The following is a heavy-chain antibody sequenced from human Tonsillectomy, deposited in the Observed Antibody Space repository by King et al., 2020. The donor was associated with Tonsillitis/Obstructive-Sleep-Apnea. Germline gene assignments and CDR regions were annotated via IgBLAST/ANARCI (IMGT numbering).Heavy chain of an antibody. V-gene: IGHV5-10-1*03. CDR3: ARPVDGSWSPVVIDF. CDR2: IDPSDSYK. D-gene: IGHD6-13*01. CDR1: GYSFSSYW. Sequence: VQLVESGAEVKKPGEYLRISCKGSGYSFSSYWISWVRQMPGKGLEWMGKIDPSDSYKKYNPSFQGHVPISADKSISTAYLHWSSLKASDTAMYYCARPVDGSWSPVVIDFWGQGTTVTVSS. J-gene: IGHJ6*02.